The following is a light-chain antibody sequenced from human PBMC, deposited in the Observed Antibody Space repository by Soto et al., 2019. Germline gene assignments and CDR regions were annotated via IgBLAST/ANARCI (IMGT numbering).Light chain of an antibody. J-gene: IGKJ1*01. Sequence: EIVMTQSPATLSVSPGERATLTCRASQNVKTNLAWYQQNPGQAPRLLMYEASTRAAGIPARFSGSGSGTEFTLTISSLQSEDFAVYYYQHHNNWLWTFGQGTKVEIK. CDR3: QHHNNWLWT. CDR2: EAS. CDR1: QNVKTN. V-gene: IGKV3-15*01.